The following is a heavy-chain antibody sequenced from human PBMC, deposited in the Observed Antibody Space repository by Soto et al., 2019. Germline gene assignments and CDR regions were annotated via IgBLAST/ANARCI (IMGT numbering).Heavy chain of an antibody. Sequence: DSLKISCKASGYSFANYFIACVLQMPGKGLEWMGIIFPADSDTKYSPSFQGQVTISADKSITTAYLQWSSLKASDTALYYSETSVVFPSMMTSFDYWGQGFL. CDR3: ETSVVFPSMMTSFDY. V-gene: IGHV5-51*01. CDR2: IFPADSDT. CDR1: GYSFANYF. D-gene: IGHD2-15*01. J-gene: IGHJ4*02.